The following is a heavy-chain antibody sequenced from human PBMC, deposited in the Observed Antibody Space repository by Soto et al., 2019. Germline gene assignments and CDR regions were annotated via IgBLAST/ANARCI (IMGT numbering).Heavy chain of an antibody. J-gene: IGHJ6*02. CDR3: ARDSNWNDAGGTPHYYGMDV. D-gene: IGHD1-1*01. CDR2: IYYSGST. V-gene: IGHV4-31*03. CDR1: GGSISRGGYY. Sequence: QVQLQESGPGLVKPSQTLSLTCTVSGGSISRGGYYWSWIRQHPGKGLEWIRYIYYSGSTYYNPSLKSRVTIYVETSKNQFSLKLSSVTAADTAVYYCARDSNWNDAGGTPHYYGMDVWGQGTTVPVSS.